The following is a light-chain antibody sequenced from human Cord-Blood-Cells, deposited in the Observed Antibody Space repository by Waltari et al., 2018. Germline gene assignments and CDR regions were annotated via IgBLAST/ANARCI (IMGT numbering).Light chain of an antibody. CDR2: EFS. CDR1: SSDTGSYKH. V-gene: IGLV2-14*01. Sequence: QAALPQPASVPASPGLSVTIPCTGTSSDTGSYKHVSRYQPHPGKAPKHMIYEFSNRPSGVSNRFSGSKSGSTASLTISWLQAEDEADYYCSSYTSRSTLVVFGGGTQLTVL. J-gene: IGLJ2*01. CDR3: SSYTSRSTLVV.